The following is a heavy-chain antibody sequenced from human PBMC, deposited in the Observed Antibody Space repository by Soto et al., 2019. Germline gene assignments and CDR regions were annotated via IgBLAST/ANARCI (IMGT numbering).Heavy chain of an antibody. CDR1: GYSISSGDW. D-gene: IGHD3-16*01. Sequence: SETLSLTCAVSGYSISSGDWWGWIRQSPGRGLEWIGYIYYSGSIYYNPSLKSRVTMSVDTSKNQFSLKLTSVSAVDTAVYHCAKSRGGGYYYAIDVWGQGTTVTVS. CDR3: AKSRGGGYYYAIDV. V-gene: IGHV4-28*02. J-gene: IGHJ6*01. CDR2: IYYSGSI.